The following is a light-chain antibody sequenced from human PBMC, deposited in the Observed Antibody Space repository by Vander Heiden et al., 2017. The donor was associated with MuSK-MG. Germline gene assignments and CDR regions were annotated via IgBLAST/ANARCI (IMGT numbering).Light chain of an antibody. J-gene: IGLJ3*02. CDR3: QVWDSTNDQGV. Sequence: SYVVTQSPSLSVTPGQTARISCGGNDIGSKSVHWYQQRAGQAPVLGIEDDIDRPSGIPERFAGSNSGETAKLTISRVEGDDEADVDCQVWDSTNDQGVFGGGTKLTVL. CDR1: DIGSKS. V-gene: IGLV3-21*01. CDR2: DDI.